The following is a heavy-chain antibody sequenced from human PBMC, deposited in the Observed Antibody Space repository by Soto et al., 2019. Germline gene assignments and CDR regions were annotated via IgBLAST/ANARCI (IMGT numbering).Heavy chain of an antibody. CDR1: GFTFSSYA. D-gene: IGHD3-9*01. Sequence: GGSLRLSCAASGFTFSSYAMHWVRQAPGKGLEWVAVISYDGSNKYYADSVKGRFTISRDNSKNTLYLQMNSLRAEDTAVYYCARDLYYDILTPTPYGMDVWGQGTTVTVSS. CDR3: ARDLYYDILTPTPYGMDV. J-gene: IGHJ6*02. CDR2: ISYDGSNK. V-gene: IGHV3-30-3*01.